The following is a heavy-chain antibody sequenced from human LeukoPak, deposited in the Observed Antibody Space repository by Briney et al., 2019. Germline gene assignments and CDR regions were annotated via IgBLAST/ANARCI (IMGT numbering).Heavy chain of an antibody. J-gene: IGHJ4*02. V-gene: IGHV3-11*04. CDR2: ITSSGTTR. CDR3: ARDNNNGFGY. D-gene: IGHD1/OR15-1a*01. Sequence: PGGSLRLSCAASGFTFSTYYMSWIRQAPGKGLEWLPYITSSGTTRDYADSVKGRFTISRDNAKNSLYLQMNSLRAGDTAVYYCARDNNNGFGYWGQGILVTVSS. CDR1: GFTFSTYY.